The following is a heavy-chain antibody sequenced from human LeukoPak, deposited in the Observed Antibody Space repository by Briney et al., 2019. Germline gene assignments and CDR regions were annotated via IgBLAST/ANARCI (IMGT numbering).Heavy chain of an antibody. CDR2: ISGGGGTT. Sequence: PGGSLRLSCAASGFTFSSYAMNWVRHAPGKGLEWVSAISGGGGTTYYADSVKGRFTISRDNSKNTLFLQTNSLRAEDTAVYYCAKDREGLSSGYDLEYFDYWGQGTLVNVSS. CDR1: GFTFSSYA. V-gene: IGHV3-23*01. J-gene: IGHJ4*02. CDR3: AKDREGLSSGYDLEYFDY. D-gene: IGHD5-12*01.